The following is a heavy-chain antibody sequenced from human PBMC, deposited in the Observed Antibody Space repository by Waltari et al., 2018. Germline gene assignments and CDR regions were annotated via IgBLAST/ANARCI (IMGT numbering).Heavy chain of an antibody. J-gene: IGHJ2*01. V-gene: IGHV3-30*02. Sequence: QVQLVESGGGVVQPGGSLRLSCAASGFTFSSYGMPWVRQAPGKGLEGVAFILCVFSNKDYADSFKGRFTISIDNSKNTLYLQMNSLRAEDTAVYYCAKVDTAMAPWWYFDLWGRGTLVTVSS. D-gene: IGHD5-18*01. CDR1: GFTFSSYG. CDR3: AKVDTAMAPWWYFDL. CDR2: ILCVFSNK.